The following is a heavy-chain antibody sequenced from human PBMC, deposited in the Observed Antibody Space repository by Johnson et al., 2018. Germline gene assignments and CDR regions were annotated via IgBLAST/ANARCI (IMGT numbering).Heavy chain of an antibody. J-gene: IGHJ3*01. D-gene: IGHD5-12*01. CDR1: GYSLTELA. CDR3: ATDQSGWLTTDAFDL. CDR2: LDPDEGET. V-gene: IGHV1-24*01. Sequence: QVQLVQSGAEVKEPGASVKVSCKVSGYSLTELAMHWVRQAPGKGLEWVGSLDPDEGETLAAQIFQGRVTMTQDTSTDTAYMELSSLTSKDPAVYYCATDQSGWLTTDAFDLWVQGTLVTVSS.